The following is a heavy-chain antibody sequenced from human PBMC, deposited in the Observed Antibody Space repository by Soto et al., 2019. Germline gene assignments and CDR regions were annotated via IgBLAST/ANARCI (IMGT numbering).Heavy chain of an antibody. J-gene: IGHJ4*02. CDR1: GGSISSGGYY. Sequence: SETLSLTCTVSGGSISSGGYYWSWLRQHPGKGLEWIGYIYYSGSTYYNPSPKSRVTISVDTSKNQFSLKLSSVTAADTAVYYCARDLNWNEVVLWGQGTLVTVSS. D-gene: IGHD1-20*01. V-gene: IGHV4-31*03. CDR3: ARDLNWNEVVL. CDR2: IYYSGST.